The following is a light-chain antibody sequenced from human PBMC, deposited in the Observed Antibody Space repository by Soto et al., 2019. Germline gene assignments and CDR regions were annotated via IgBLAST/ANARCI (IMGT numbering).Light chain of an antibody. J-gene: IGKJ4*01. Sequence: DMQMTQSPSSLSASVGDRVTITCRASQTISGYLKWYQQKPGKAPELLIYAASYLGNGVPSRFSGSGSGTYFTLTISSLHREYLSTYYCQQSYTTPLTFGGGTKVEIK. CDR3: QQSYTTPLT. CDR2: AAS. V-gene: IGKV1-39*01. CDR1: QTISGY.